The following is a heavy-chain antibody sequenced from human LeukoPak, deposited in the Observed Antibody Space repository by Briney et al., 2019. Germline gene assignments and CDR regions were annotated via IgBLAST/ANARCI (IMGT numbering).Heavy chain of an antibody. J-gene: IGHJ6*02. CDR3: AKDSQYSSSWFPHYYYTMDV. Sequence: SLRLSCAASGFTFDGYAMHWVRQSPGKGLEWVSGIAWNGANIGYADSVKGRFTISRDNAKNSLYLQMNSLRAEDTALYYCAKDSQYSSSWFPHYYYTMDVWGQGTTVTVSS. CDR1: GFTFDGYA. V-gene: IGHV3-9*01. CDR2: IAWNGANI. D-gene: IGHD6-13*01.